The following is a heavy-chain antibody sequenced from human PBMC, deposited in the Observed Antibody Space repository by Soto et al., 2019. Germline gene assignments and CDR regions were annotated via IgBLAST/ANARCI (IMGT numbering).Heavy chain of an antibody. CDR2: IWYDGSNK. CDR1: GFTFSSYG. Sequence: GGSLRLSCAASGFTFSSYGMHWVRQAPGKGLEWVAVIWYDGSNKYYADSVKGRFTISRDNSKNTLYLQMNSLRVEDTAVYYCARDNSGSYHYFDYWGQGTLVTVS. D-gene: IGHD1-26*01. V-gene: IGHV3-33*01. J-gene: IGHJ4*02. CDR3: ARDNSGSYHYFDY.